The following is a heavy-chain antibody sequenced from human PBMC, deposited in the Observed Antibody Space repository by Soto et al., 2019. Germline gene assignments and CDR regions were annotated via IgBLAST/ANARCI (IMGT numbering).Heavy chain of an antibody. J-gene: IGHJ4*02. Sequence: SETLSLTCTVSGGSISSYYWSWIRQPPGKGLEWIGYIYYSGSTNYNPSLKSRVTISVDTSKNQFSLKLSSVTAADTAVYYCARGEDIVVVPAAPSPFFDYWGQGTLVTVS. V-gene: IGHV4-59*01. CDR3: ARGEDIVVVPAAPSPFFDY. CDR1: GGSISSYY. CDR2: IYYSGST. D-gene: IGHD2-2*01.